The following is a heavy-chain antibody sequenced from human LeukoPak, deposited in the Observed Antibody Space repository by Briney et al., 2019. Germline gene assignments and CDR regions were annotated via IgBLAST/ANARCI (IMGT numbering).Heavy chain of an antibody. D-gene: IGHD3-10*01. CDR2: IYYSGST. CDR3: ARDSPPDYYYGSGSSVAFDI. Sequence: PXXTLSLTCTVSGGSISSYYWSWIRQPPGKGLEWIGYIYYSGSTNYNPSLTSRVTISVDTSKNQFSLKLSSVTAADTAVYYCARDSPPDYYYGSGSSVAFDIWGQGTMVTVSS. CDR1: GGSISSYY. V-gene: IGHV4-59*01. J-gene: IGHJ3*02.